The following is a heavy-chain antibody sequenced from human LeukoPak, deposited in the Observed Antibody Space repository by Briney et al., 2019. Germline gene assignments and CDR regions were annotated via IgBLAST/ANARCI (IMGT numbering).Heavy chain of an antibody. CDR1: GFTFSTYG. D-gene: IGHD1-26*01. V-gene: IGHV3-30*03. CDR3: ARDPYSGNYGNYYYYYMDV. Sequence: PGGSLRLSCAASGFTFSTYGMHWVRQAPGKGLEWVAVISYDGSNKYYADSVKGRFTIPRDNAKNSLYLQMNSLGPEDTAVYYCARDPYSGNYGNYYYYYMDVWGKGTTVTISS. J-gene: IGHJ6*03. CDR2: ISYDGSNK.